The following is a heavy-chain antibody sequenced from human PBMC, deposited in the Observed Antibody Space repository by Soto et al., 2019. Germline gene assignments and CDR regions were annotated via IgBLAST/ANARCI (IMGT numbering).Heavy chain of an antibody. CDR1: GFTFSSYS. V-gene: IGHV3-21*01. CDR2: ISSSSSYI. J-gene: IGHJ6*02. Sequence: GGSLRLSCAASGFTFSSYSMNWVRQAPGKGLEWVSSISSSSSYIYYADSVKGRFTISRDNAKNSLYLQMNSLRAEDTAVYYCARGEGGYSYGSYYYYGMDVWGQGTTGTVSS. D-gene: IGHD5-18*01. CDR3: ARGEGGYSYGSYYYYGMDV.